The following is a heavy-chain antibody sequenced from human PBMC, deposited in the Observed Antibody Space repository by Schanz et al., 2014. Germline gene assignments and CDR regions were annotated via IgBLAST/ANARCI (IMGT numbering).Heavy chain of an antibody. V-gene: IGHV3-30-3*01. J-gene: IGHJ4*02. CDR1: GFAFRSYA. CDR2: ISHDGNNK. CDR3: VPMSIAAH. Sequence: VQLVESGGGVVQPGRSLRLSCAASGFAFRSYAMHWVRQAPGKGLEWAALISHDGNNKHYVDSVEGRFTISRDNAKNSLYLQMNSLRAEDTAVYYCVPMSIAAHWGQGTLVTVSS. D-gene: IGHD6-6*01.